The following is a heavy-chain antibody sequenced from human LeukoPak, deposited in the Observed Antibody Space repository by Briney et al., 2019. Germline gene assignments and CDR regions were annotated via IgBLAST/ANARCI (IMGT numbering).Heavy chain of an antibody. CDR2: IYYSGST. CDR3: ARDNPGLRAFDY. V-gene: IGHV4-59*01. J-gene: IGHJ4*02. D-gene: IGHD2-21*02. CDR1: GGSFSGYY. Sequence: PSETLSLTCAVYGGSFSGYYWSWIRQPPGKGLEWIGYIYYSGSTNYNPSLKSRVTISVDTSKNQFSLKLSSVTAADTAVYYCARDNPGLRAFDYWGQGTLVTVSS.